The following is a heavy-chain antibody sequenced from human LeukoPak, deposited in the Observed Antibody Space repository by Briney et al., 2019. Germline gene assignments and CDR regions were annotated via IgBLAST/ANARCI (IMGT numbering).Heavy chain of an antibody. J-gene: IGHJ5*02. D-gene: IGHD6-13*01. CDR1: GFTFSRYS. Sequence: GGSLRLSCAASGFTFSRYSMNWVRQAPGKGPEWVSSITISSTYLFYADSVKGRFTISRDNAKNSLYLQMNSLRAEDTAVYYCARDLEQQLFDLWGQGTLVTVSS. CDR3: ARDLEQQLFDL. V-gene: IGHV3-21*01. CDR2: ITISSTYL.